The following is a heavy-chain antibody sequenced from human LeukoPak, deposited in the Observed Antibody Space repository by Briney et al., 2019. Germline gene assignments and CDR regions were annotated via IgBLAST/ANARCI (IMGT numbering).Heavy chain of an antibody. CDR1: GGSFSGYY. D-gene: IGHD3-3*01. V-gene: IGHV4-34*01. CDR3: ARGHITIFGVVIDYMDV. Sequence: PSETLSLTCAVYGGSFSGYYWSWIRQPPGKGLEWVGEINHSGSTNYNPSLKSRVTISVDTSKNQFSLKLSSVTVADTAVYYCARGHITIFGVVIDYMDVWGKGTTVTVSS. J-gene: IGHJ6*03. CDR2: INHSGST.